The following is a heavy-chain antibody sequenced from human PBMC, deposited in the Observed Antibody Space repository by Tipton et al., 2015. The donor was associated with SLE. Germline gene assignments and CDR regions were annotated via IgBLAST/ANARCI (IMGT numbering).Heavy chain of an antibody. CDR2: INWNGGST. J-gene: IGHJ1*01. D-gene: IGHD6-13*01. CDR3: ARGREAAAWYYFQH. CDR1: GFTFSNAW. V-gene: IGHV3-20*04. Sequence: GSLRLSCAASGFTFSNAWMSWVRQAPGKGLEWVSGINWNGGSTGYADSVKGRFTISRDNAKNSLYLQMNSLRAEDTALYYCARGREAAAWYYFQHWGQGTLVTVSS.